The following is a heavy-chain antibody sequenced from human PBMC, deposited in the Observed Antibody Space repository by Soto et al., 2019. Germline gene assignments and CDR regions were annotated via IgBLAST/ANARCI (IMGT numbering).Heavy chain of an antibody. CDR2: ISSTYEI. CDR1: GFTFSSNH. J-gene: IGHJ4*02. D-gene: IGHD2-21*02. CDR3: ARDRDWAFDY. Sequence: SGGSLRLSCAVSGFTFSSNHVNRVRQAPGKGLEWISYISSTYEIWYADSVRGRFTISRDNGRNSLFLQMSSLRDEDTAVYYCARDRDWAFDYWGLGTLVTVSS. V-gene: IGHV3-48*02.